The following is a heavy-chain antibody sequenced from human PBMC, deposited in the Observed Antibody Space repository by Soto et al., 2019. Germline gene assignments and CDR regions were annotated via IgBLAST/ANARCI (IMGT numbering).Heavy chain of an antibody. Sequence: GESLKISCKGSGYSFTNYWIGWVRQMPGKGLEWMGLIYAGDSDTRSSPSFQGQVTFSVDMSINAAYLQWTSLRASDTAIYYCARGYCSGGTCDAQRDFYYALGFWGQGTTVTVSS. V-gene: IGHV5-51*01. J-gene: IGHJ6*02. D-gene: IGHD2-15*01. CDR1: GYSFTNYW. CDR2: IYAGDSDT. CDR3: ARGYCSGGTCDAQRDFYYALGF.